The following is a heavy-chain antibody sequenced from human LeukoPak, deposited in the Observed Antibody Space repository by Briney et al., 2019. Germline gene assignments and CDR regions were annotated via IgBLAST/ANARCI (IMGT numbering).Heavy chain of an antibody. CDR2: ISSNGGST. J-gene: IGHJ4*02. D-gene: IGHD2-21*02. CDR3: ARAYCGGDCYSYHDY. Sequence: GGSLRVSCAASGFTFTSYAMHWVRQARGKGLEYVSAISSNGGSTYYANSVKGRFTISRDNSKNTLYLQMGSLRAEDMAVYYCARAYCGGDCYSYHDYWGQGTLVTVSS. V-gene: IGHV3-64*01. CDR1: GFTFTSYA.